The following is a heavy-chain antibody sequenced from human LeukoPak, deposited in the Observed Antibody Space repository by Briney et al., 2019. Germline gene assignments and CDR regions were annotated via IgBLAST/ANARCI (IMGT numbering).Heavy chain of an antibody. Sequence: SVKVSCKASGGTFSSYAISWVRQAPGQGLEWMGGIIPIFGTANYAQKFQGRVTITADESTSTAYMELSGLRSEDTAVYYCARAVAVAGTSIGYWGQGTLVTVSS. J-gene: IGHJ4*02. CDR1: GGTFSSYA. V-gene: IGHV1-69*13. CDR2: IIPIFGTA. CDR3: ARAVAVAGTSIGY. D-gene: IGHD6-19*01.